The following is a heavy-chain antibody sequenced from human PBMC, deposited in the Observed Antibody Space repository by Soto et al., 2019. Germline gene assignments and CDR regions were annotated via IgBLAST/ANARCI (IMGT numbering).Heavy chain of an antibody. CDR3: ATTIWFHPRGTPF. CDR1: GGPITNDTYY. V-gene: IGHV4-30-4*01. J-gene: IGHJ1*01. Sequence: LSLTITVSGGPITNDTYYWSWIRQPPGKGLEWIGYIYYSGSSHYNPSLKSRLIISVDTSKNQFSLQLSSVTAADTAVYYCATTIWFHPRGTPFCGQGPLVTGS. CDR2: IYYSGSS. D-gene: IGHD2-15*01.